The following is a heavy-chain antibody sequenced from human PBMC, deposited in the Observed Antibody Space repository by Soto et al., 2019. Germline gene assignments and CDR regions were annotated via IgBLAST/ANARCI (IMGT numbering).Heavy chain of an antibody. V-gene: IGHV4-39*01. CDR1: GGSISSSSYY. D-gene: IGHD3-9*01. CDR3: ARLYYRDFDWFGSVRIQYYFDY. CDR2: IYYSGST. J-gene: IGHJ4*02. Sequence: LSLTCTVSGGSISSSSYYWGWIRQPPGKGLEWIGSIYYSGSTYYNPSLKSRVTISVDTSKNQFSLKLSSVTAADTAVYYCARLYYRDFDWFGSVRIQYYFDYWGQGTLVTVSS.